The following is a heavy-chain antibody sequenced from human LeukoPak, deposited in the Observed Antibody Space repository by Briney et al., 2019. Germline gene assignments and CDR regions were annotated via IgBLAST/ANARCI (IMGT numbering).Heavy chain of an antibody. CDR3: ARALGYCSSTSCYTRPDDY. CDR2: ISAYNGNT. V-gene: IGHV1-18*04. J-gene: IGHJ4*02. Sequence: ASVKVSCKASGYTFSSYGISWVRQAPGQGLEWMGWISAYNGNTNYAQKLQGRVTMTTDTSTSTAYMELRSLRSDDTAVYYCARALGYCSSTSCYTRPDDYWGQGTLVTVSS. D-gene: IGHD2-2*02. CDR1: GYTFSSYG.